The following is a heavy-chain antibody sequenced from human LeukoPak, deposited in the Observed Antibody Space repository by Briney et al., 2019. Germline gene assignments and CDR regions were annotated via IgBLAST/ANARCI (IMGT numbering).Heavy chain of an antibody. Sequence: SETLSLTCAVYGGSFSGYYWSWIRQPPGKGLEWIGEINHSGSTNYNPSLKSRVTISVDTSKNQFSLKLSSVTAADTAVYYCARGRIVVVPAAMGFGYWGQGTLVTVSS. J-gene: IGHJ4*02. CDR3: ARGRIVVVPAAMGFGY. V-gene: IGHV4-34*01. CDR2: INHSGST. CDR1: GGSFSGYY. D-gene: IGHD2-2*01.